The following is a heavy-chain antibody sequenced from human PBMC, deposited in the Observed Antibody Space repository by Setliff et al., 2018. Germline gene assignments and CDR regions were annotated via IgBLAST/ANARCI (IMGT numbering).Heavy chain of an antibody. Sequence: ASVKVSCKASGYTFSAYYIHWVRQAPGQGLEWMGWINPHSGDTNFPQTFQGRVTMTRDTSINTAYMELSTLTSDDTAVYFCARATRDSGGWYYEYNWFDPWGQGTLVTVSS. D-gene: IGHD6-19*01. CDR1: GYTFSAYY. J-gene: IGHJ5*02. CDR3: ARATRDSGGWYYEYNWFDP. V-gene: IGHV1-2*02. CDR2: INPHSGDT.